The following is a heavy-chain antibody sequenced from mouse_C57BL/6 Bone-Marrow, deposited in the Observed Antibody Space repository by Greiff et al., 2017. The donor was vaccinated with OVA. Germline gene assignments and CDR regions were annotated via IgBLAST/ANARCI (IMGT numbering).Heavy chain of an antibody. V-gene: IGHV5-4*01. CDR3: ARDPENWYFDG. J-gene: IGHJ1*03. Sequence: EVKLVESGGGLVKPGGSLKLSCAASGFTFSSYAMSWVRQTPEKRLEWVATISDGGSYTYYPDNVKGRFTISRDNAKNNLYLQMSHLKSEDTAMYYCARDPENWYFDGWGTGTTVTVSS. CDR2: ISDGGSYT. CDR1: GFTFSSYA.